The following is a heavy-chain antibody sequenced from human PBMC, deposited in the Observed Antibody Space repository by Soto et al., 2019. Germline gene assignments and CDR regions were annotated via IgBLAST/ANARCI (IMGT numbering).Heavy chain of an antibody. D-gene: IGHD2-2*01. J-gene: IGHJ4*02. CDR1: GFTFNSYA. CDR3: AKGHIVVVPASLTWLLPHDY. V-gene: IGHV3-23*01. Sequence: EVQLLESGGGLVQPGGSLRLSCAASGFTFNSYAMSWVRQPPGKGLEWVSAIRGRGGSTYYADSVKGRFTIPRDNSKNPLNLQMNGLRAEDTAEYYCAKGHIVVVPASLTWLLPHDYWGQGTLVTVCS. CDR2: IRGRGGST.